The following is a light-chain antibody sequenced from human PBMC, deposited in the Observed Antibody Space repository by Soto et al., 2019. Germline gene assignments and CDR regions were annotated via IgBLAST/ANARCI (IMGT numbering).Light chain of an antibody. V-gene: IGLV1-47*01. Sequence: QSVLTQPPSASGTPGQRVTISCSGSSSNIGSNYVYWYQQLPGTAPKLLIYRNNQRPSGVPDRFSGSMSGTSASLAISGVRSEDEANYYWAAWYDSLSGVVFGGETKLSVL. CDR2: RNN. CDR1: SSNIGSNY. CDR3: AAWYDSLSGVV. J-gene: IGLJ3*02.